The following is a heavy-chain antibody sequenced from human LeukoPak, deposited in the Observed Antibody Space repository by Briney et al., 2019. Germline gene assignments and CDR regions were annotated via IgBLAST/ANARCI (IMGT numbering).Heavy chain of an antibody. CDR2: IYYSGSS. V-gene: IGHV4-30-4*01. Sequence: PSETLSLTCTVSGGSIRSADYYWSWIRQPPGKGLEWIGYIYYSGSSYSNPSLRSRITISVDTSKNQFSLKLNSVTAADTAVYYCARASYEAEGFDSWGQGTLVTVSS. CDR3: ARASYEAEGFDS. D-gene: IGHD3-3*01. J-gene: IGHJ4*02. CDR1: GGSIRSADYY.